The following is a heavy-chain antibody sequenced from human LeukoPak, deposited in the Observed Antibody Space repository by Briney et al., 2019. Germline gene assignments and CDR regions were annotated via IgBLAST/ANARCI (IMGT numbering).Heavy chain of an antibody. D-gene: IGHD2-15*01. CDR1: GFTFTDWW. J-gene: IGHJ4*02. Sequence: GGSLRLSCAASGFTFTDWWMHWVRQAPGKGLEWVSRIKSDGTGMTYAESVRGRFAISRDNAKNSVYLQMNSLRADDTAVYCCAKDLHDAAADYWGQGTLVTVSS. CDR2: IKSDGTGM. CDR3: AKDLHDAAADY. V-gene: IGHV3-74*01.